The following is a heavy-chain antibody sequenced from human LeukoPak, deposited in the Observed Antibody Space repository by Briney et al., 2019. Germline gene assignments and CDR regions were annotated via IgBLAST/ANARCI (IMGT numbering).Heavy chain of an antibody. CDR2: ISGSGGST. CDR1: GFTFSSYA. D-gene: IGHD3-3*01. CDR3: AKDFTPYYDFWSGYYRGPWFDP. J-gene: IGHJ5*02. V-gene: IGHV3-23*01. Sequence: GGSLRLSCAASGFTFSSYAMSWVRQAPGKGLEWVSAISGSGGSTYYADSVKGRFTISRDNSKSTLYLQMNSLRAEDTAVYYCAKDFTPYYDFWSGYYRGPWFDPWGQGTLVTVSS.